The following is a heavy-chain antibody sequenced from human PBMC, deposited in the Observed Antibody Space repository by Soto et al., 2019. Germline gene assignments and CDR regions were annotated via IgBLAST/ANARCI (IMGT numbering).Heavy chain of an antibody. Sequence: EVQLVESGGGLVQPGGSLRLSCAASGFTFSSYEMNWVRQAPGKGLEWVSYISSSGSTIYYADSVKGRFTISRDNAKNSLYLQMNSLRAVDTAVYYCARNQRYSSSFLYYGMDVWGQGTTVTVSS. CDR1: GFTFSSYE. V-gene: IGHV3-48*03. D-gene: IGHD6-6*01. CDR2: ISSSGSTI. J-gene: IGHJ6*02. CDR3: ARNQRYSSSFLYYGMDV.